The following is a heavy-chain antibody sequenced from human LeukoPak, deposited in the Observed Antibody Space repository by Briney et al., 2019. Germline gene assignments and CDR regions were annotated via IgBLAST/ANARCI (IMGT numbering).Heavy chain of an antibody. V-gene: IGHV3-30*18. CDR3: AKGDYHSYAGAFDI. J-gene: IGHJ3*02. CDR1: GFTFSSYG. D-gene: IGHD3-16*01. Sequence: PGRSLRLSCAASGFTFSSYGMHWVRQAPGKGLEWVAVISYDGSNKYYADSVKGRFTISRDNSKNTLYLQMNSLRAEDTAVYYCAKGDYHSYAGAFDIWGQGTMVTVSS. CDR2: ISYDGSNK.